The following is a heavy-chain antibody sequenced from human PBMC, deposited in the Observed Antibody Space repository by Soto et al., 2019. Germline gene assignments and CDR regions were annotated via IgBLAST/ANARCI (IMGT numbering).Heavy chain of an antibody. CDR1: GYSISSGYY. CDR3: ARDYYDSSGYYGSKYNWFDP. D-gene: IGHD3-22*01. CDR2: IYHSGST. Sequence: SETLSLTCAVSGYSISSGYYWGWIRQPPGKGLEWIGSIYHSGSTYYNPSLKSRVTISVDTSKNQFSLKLSSVTAADTAVYYCARDYYDSSGYYGSKYNWFDPWGQGTRVTVS. V-gene: IGHV4-38-2*01. J-gene: IGHJ5*02.